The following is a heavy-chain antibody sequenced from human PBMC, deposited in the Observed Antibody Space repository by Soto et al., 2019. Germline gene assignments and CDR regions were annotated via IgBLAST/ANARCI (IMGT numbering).Heavy chain of an antibody. CDR2: ISAYNGNT. D-gene: IGHD6-13*01. CDR1: GYTFTSYG. V-gene: IGHV1-18*01. J-gene: IGHJ6*02. Sequence: ASVKVSCKASGYTFTSYGISWVRQAPGQGLEWMGWISAYNGNTNYAQKLQGRVTMTTDTSTSTAYMELRSLRYDDTAVYYCARGPRIEAAGAPYYYYGMDVWGQGNTVT. CDR3: ARGPRIEAAGAPYYYYGMDV.